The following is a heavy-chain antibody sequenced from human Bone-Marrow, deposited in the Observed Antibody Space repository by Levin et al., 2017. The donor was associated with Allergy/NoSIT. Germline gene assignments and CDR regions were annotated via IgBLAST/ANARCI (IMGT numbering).Heavy chain of an antibody. J-gene: IGHJ6*02. D-gene: IGHD6-6*01. CDR1: GFTFDDYT. V-gene: IGHV3-43*01. Sequence: GGSLRLSCAASGFTFDDYTMHWVRQAPGKGLEWVSLISWDGGSTYYADSVKGRFTISRDNSKNSLYLQMNSLRTEDTALYYCAKGIAARPDYYYYGMDVWGQGTTVTVSS. CDR2: ISWDGGST. CDR3: AKGIAARPDYYYYGMDV.